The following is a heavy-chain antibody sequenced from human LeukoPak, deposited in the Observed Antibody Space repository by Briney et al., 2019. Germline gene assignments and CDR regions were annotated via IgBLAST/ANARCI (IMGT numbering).Heavy chain of an antibody. CDR2: MSSRISYI. Sequence: PGGSLRLSCAASGFTFSSYSINWVRQAPGKGLEWVSSMSSRISYIYYADSVKGRFTVSRDNAKNSLYLQMNSLRAEDTAVYYCARTSRDGYNYFDYWGQGTLVTVSS. D-gene: IGHD5-24*01. V-gene: IGHV3-21*01. CDR1: GFTFSSYS. CDR3: ARTSRDGYNYFDY. J-gene: IGHJ4*02.